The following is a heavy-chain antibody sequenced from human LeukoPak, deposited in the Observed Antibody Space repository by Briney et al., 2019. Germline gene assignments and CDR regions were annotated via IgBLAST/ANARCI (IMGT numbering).Heavy chain of an antibody. J-gene: IGHJ4*02. CDR2: ISSSGSTI. CDR1: GFTFSDYY. Sequence: PGGSLRLSCAASGFTFSDYYMSWIHQAPEKGLEWVSYISSSGSTIYYADSVKGRFTISRDNAKNSLYLQMNSLRAEDTAVYYCARSHGVVVAATPYWGQGTLVTVSS. D-gene: IGHD2-15*01. CDR3: ARSHGVVVAATPY. V-gene: IGHV3-11*01.